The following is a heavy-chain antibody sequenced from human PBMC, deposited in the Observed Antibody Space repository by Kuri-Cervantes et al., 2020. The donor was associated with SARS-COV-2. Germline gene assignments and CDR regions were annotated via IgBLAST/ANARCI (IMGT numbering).Heavy chain of an antibody. D-gene: IGHD2-2*01. CDR1: GFTFSSYA. V-gene: IGHV3-30-3*01. CDR2: ISYDGSNK. Sequence: GESLKISCAASGFTFSSYAMHWVRQAPGKGLEWVAVISYDGSNKYYADSVKGRFTISRDNSKNTLYLQMNSVRAEDTAVYYCARTLGEDIVVVPAATFDYWGQGTLVTVSS. CDR3: ARTLGEDIVVVPAATFDY. J-gene: IGHJ4*02.